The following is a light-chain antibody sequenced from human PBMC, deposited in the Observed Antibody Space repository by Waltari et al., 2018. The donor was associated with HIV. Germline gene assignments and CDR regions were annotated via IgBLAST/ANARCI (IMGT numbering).Light chain of an antibody. CDR1: SSDVGGYHY. J-gene: IGLJ3*02. CDR3: ESYTSTSVWV. CDR2: DVS. Sequence: SALTPPASVSVSPGQSNTISCTGSSSDVGGYHYASWYQQHPGKAPRLMIYDVSTRPSGVSERFSGSKSGDTASLTISGLQAKDEADYYCESYTSTSVWVFGGGTKLTVL. V-gene: IGLV2-14*03.